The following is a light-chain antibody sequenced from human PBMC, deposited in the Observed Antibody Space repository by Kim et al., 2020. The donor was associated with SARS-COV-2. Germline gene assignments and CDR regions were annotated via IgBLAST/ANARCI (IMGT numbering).Light chain of an antibody. V-gene: IGLV2-14*03. J-gene: IGLJ1*01. Sequence: QSITISCTGTSSDVGYYDDVSWDQQHPGKVPKLIISDVSNRPSGVASRFSGSKSGNTAYLTISGLQDEYEADYYCCSHARGSAYVFGTGTKVTVL. CDR3: CSHARGSAYV. CDR1: SSDVGYYDD. CDR2: DVS.